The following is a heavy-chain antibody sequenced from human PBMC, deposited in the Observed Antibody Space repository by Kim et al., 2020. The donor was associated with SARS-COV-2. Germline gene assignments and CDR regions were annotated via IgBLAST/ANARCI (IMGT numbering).Heavy chain of an antibody. CDR3: ASNLNYYDSSRADY. D-gene: IGHD3-22*01. Sequence: ADSVKGRFTISRDKSKNTLYLQMNSLRAEDTAVYYCASNLNYYDSSRADYCGQGTLVTVSS. J-gene: IGHJ4*02. V-gene: IGHV3-66*01.